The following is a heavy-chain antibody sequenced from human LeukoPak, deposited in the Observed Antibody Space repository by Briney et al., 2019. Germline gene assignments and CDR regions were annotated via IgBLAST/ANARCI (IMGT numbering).Heavy chain of an antibody. J-gene: IGHJ4*02. CDR1: GFTFSSYA. V-gene: IGHV3-23*01. CDR2: ISESGGST. Sequence: PGGSLRLSCAASGFTFSSYAMTWVRQAPGKGLEWVSSISESGGSTFYADSVKGRSTISRDNSKNTLYLQLNSPRAEDTAEYYCAKGSATGYFDYWGQGTLVTVST. D-gene: IGHD3-10*01. CDR3: AKGSATGYFDY.